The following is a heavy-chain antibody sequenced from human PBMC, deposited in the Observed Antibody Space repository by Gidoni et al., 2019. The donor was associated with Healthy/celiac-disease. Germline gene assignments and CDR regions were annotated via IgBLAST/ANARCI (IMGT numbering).Heavy chain of an antibody. Sequence: EVQLVESGGGLVQHGGSMRLSCAASGFTFSSHWMHWVRQVPGKGLVWVSRINSDGSSTSYADSVKGRFTISRANAKNTLYLQMNSLRGEDTAVYFCARRYDCGGDCPFDYWGQGTLVTVSS. D-gene: IGHD2-21*02. CDR2: INSDGSST. CDR3: ARRYDCGGDCPFDY. CDR1: GFTFSSHW. J-gene: IGHJ4*02. V-gene: IGHV3-74*01.